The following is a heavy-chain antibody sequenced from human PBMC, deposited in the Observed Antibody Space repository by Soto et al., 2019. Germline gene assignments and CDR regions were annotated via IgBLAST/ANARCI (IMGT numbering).Heavy chain of an antibody. CDR2: ISGGIGST. J-gene: IGHJ4*02. CDR3: AKGAARYFEY. Sequence: GWSLRLSCVASGFSFGSYAMTLVRQVPGKGLEWVSTISGGIGSTFYADSVKGRFTISREISKKMLFLHMNGLRGEDTGTYYCAKGAARYFEYWGGGTLVTVSS. V-gene: IGHV3-23*01. D-gene: IGHD1-26*01. CDR1: GFSFGSYA.